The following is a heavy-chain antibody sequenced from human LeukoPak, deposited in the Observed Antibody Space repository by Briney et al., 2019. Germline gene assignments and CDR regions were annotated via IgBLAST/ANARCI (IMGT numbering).Heavy chain of an antibody. Sequence: GGSLRLSCAASGFTFNIYAMSWVRQAPGKGLEWVSGISDSGRSPYYTESVKVRFTISRDNSKNTVYLQMNNLGVDDTATYFCARHDSFIPYWGQGILVTVSS. CDR3: ARHDSFIPY. V-gene: IGHV3-23*01. CDR2: ISDSGRSP. D-gene: IGHD5-18*01. J-gene: IGHJ4*02. CDR1: GFTFNIYA.